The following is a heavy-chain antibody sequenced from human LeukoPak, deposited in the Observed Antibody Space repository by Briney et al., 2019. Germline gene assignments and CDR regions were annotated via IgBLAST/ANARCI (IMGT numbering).Heavy chain of an antibody. D-gene: IGHD5-18*01. CDR2: VSGSGGST. Sequence: LAGGSLRLSCAASGFTFSNYPMNWVRQAPGKGLEWVSSVSGSGGSTYYADSVKGRFTLSRDTSRNTLSLQMNSLGAEDTAVYYCAVCLRSGYCYAGLDYWGQGTLVTVSS. CDR1: GFTFSNYP. J-gene: IGHJ4*02. V-gene: IGHV3-23*01. CDR3: AVCLRSGYCYAGLDY.